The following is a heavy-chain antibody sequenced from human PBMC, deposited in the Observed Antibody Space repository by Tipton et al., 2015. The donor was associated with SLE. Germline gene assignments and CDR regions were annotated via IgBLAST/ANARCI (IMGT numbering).Heavy chain of an antibody. CDR2: IYFCGST. J-gene: IGHJ3*02. D-gene: IGHD3-22*01. V-gene: IGHV4-59*11. CDR1: GGSLSGHY. Sequence: TLSLTCSVSGGSLSGHYWSWIRQTPGMRLEWIGYIYFCGSTNYNPSFSGRVPISLDRSTDQVSLHLDAVTAADTAVYYCARESRYYESTSYSDAFDIWGRGTTVVVSS. CDR3: ARESRYYESTSYSDAFDI.